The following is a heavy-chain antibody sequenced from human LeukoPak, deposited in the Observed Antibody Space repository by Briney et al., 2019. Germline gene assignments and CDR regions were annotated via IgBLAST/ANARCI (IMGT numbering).Heavy chain of an antibody. J-gene: IGHJ3*02. D-gene: IGHD3-22*01. CDR1: GYTFTGYY. Sequence: ASVKVSCKASGYTFTGYYIHWVRQAPGQGLEWMAWINPNSGDTKFAQKFQGRVTMTRDTSISTAYMELSRLRSDDTAVYYCARDTRAGGITTIVVADAFDIWGQGTMVTVSS. V-gene: IGHV1-2*02. CDR3: ARDTRAGGITTIVVADAFDI. CDR2: INPNSGDT.